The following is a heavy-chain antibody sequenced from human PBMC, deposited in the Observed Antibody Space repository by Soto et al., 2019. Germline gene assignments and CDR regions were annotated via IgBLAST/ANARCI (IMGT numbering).Heavy chain of an antibody. Sequence: PSETLSLTCTVSGGPISAFFWNWIRQSPGKGLEWIGRIYQTGYTRYNPSLQSRVTMSVDPSKHQFSLQVRSVTAADTAVYYCARSHSTSSIGSFDICGQGRMVTV. J-gene: IGHJ3*02. CDR3: ARSHSTSSIGSFDI. CDR2: IYQTGYT. V-gene: IGHV4-4*07. CDR1: GGPISAFF. D-gene: IGHD6-6*01.